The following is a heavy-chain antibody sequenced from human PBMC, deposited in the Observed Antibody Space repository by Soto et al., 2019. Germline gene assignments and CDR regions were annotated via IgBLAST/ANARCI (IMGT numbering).Heavy chain of an antibody. CDR2: ISPKSGGT. CDR3: ARDVRIFGVVAPNYYYGMDV. Sequence: ASVKVSCKASGYTFINYYMHWVRQAPGQGFEWMGRISPKSGGTNYAQKFQGRVTMTRDTSTSTVYMELSSLRSEDTAVYYCARDVRIFGVVAPNYYYGMDVWGQGTTVTVS. CDR1: GYTFINYY. D-gene: IGHD3-3*01. V-gene: IGHV1-2*02. J-gene: IGHJ6*02.